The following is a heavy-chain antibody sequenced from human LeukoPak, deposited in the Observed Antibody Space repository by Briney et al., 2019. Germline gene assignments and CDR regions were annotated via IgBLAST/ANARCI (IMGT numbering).Heavy chain of an antibody. V-gene: IGHV1-18*01. Sequence: GASVKVPCKASGYTFTSYGISWVRQAPGQGLEWMGWISAYNGNTNYAQKLQGRVTMTTDTSTSTAYMELSSLRSEDTAVYYCARGDTAMDPFDYWGQGTLVTVSS. CDR1: GYTFTSYG. J-gene: IGHJ4*02. D-gene: IGHD5-18*01. CDR2: ISAYNGNT. CDR3: ARGDTAMDPFDY.